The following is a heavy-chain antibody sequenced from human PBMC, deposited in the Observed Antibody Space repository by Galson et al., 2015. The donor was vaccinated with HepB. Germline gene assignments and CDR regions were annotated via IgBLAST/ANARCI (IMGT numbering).Heavy chain of an antibody. Sequence: SLRLSCAASGFTFSSYSMNWVRQAPGKGLEWVSSISSSSSYIYYADSVKGRFTISRDNAKNSLYLQMNSLRAEDTAVYYCARDIRCYSYYYYGMDVWGQGAMVTVSS. CDR1: GFTFSSYS. J-gene: IGHJ6*02. CDR2: ISSSSSYI. CDR3: ARDIRCYSYYYYGMDV. V-gene: IGHV3-21*01. D-gene: IGHD2-15*01.